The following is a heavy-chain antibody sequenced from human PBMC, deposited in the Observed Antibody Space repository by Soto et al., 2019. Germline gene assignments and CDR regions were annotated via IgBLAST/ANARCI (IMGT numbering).Heavy chain of an antibody. V-gene: IGHV1-69*13. CDR2: IIPIFGTA. Sequence: SVKVSCKASGGTFSSYAISWVRQAPGQGLEWMGGIIPIFGTANYAQKFQGRVTITADESTSAAYMELSSLRSEDTAVYYCARGRDIVLVPAAISYYYYGMDVWGQGTTVTVSS. J-gene: IGHJ6*02. CDR3: ARGRDIVLVPAAISYYYYGMDV. D-gene: IGHD2-2*01. CDR1: GGTFSSYA.